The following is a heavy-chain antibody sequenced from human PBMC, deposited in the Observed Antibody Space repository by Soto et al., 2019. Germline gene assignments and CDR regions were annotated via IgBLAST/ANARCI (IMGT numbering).Heavy chain of an antibody. V-gene: IGHV1-69*12. CDR1: GGTFSSYA. J-gene: IGHJ4*02. Sequence: QVKLVQSGAEVKKPGSSVKVSCKASGGTFSSYASSWVRQAPGQGLEWMGGIIPIFGTANYAQKFQGRVTITADESTSTAYMELSSLRSEDTAVYYCARAHVVTANKYYFDYWGQGTLVTVSS. CDR2: IIPIFGTA. D-gene: IGHD2-21*02. CDR3: ARAHVVTANKYYFDY.